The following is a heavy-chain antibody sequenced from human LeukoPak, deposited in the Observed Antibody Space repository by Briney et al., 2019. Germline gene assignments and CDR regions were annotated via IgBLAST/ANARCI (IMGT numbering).Heavy chain of an antibody. J-gene: IGHJ3*02. D-gene: IGHD1-26*01. Sequence: SVKVSCKASGGTFSSYAISWVRQAPGQGLEWMGGIIPIFGTANYAQKFQGRVTITADESTSTAYMELSSLRSEDTAVYYCARVFVEWELLKAFDIWGQGTMVTVSS. CDR3: ARVFVEWELLKAFDI. CDR2: IIPIFGTA. CDR1: GGTFSSYA. V-gene: IGHV1-69*13.